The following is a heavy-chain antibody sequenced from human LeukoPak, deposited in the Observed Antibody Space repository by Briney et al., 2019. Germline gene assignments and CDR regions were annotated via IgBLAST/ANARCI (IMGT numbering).Heavy chain of an antibody. J-gene: IGHJ6*02. Sequence: ASVKVSCKASGYTFTGYYMHWVRQAPGQGLEWMGWISAYNGNTNYAQKLQGRVTMTTDTSTSTAYMELRSLRSDDTAVYYCASFSYDFWSGFGSNTQSPYGMDVWGQGATVTVSS. CDR3: ASFSYDFWSGFGSNTQSPYGMDV. CDR1: GYTFTGYY. D-gene: IGHD3-3*01. V-gene: IGHV1-18*04. CDR2: ISAYNGNT.